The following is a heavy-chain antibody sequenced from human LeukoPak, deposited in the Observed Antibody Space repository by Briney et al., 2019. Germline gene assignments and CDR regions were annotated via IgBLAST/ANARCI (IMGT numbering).Heavy chain of an antibody. CDR1: GDSVSRNSAA. J-gene: IGHJ3*02. CDR2: TYYRSTWYR. Sequence: SQTLSLTCARSGDSVSRNSAAWSWIRQSPSRGLEWLGRTYYRSTWYRDDAVSVKSRITINSDTSKNQLSLHLNSVTPEDTAVYYCARDQPDKDAFDIWGQGTMVTVS. V-gene: IGHV6-1*01. CDR3: ARDQPDKDAFDI. D-gene: IGHD1-14*01.